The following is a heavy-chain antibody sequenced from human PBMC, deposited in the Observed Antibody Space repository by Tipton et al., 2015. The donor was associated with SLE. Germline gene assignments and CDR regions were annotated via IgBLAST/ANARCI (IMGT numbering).Heavy chain of an antibody. V-gene: IGHV4-59*11. J-gene: IGHJ6*02. CDR3: ARITSRPSSYYFYGLDV. CDR1: GGSISRHS. CDR2: LDYTGNT. Sequence: TLSLTCTVSGGSISRHSWNWIRQPPGKGLQWIGYLDYTGNTNYSPSLKRRVTMSIDTSKNQFSLRLSSVTAADTAVYYCARITSRPSSYYFYGLDVWGQGTTVTVSS. D-gene: IGHD6-6*01.